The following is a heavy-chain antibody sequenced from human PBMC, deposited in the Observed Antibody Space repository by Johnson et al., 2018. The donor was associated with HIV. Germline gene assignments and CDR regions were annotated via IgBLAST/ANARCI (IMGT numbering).Heavy chain of an antibody. Sequence: EVQLLESGGGLVQPGRSLRLSCAASGFSFDDYAMHWVRKAPGKGLEWVSGITWNSGSIGYADSVKGRFTISRDNAKRSLYLQMNSLRAEDTALYYCARVALNVGNDAFDIWGQGTMVTVSS. CDR3: ARVALNVGNDAFDI. V-gene: IGHV3-9*01. D-gene: IGHD1-1*01. J-gene: IGHJ3*02. CDR2: ITWNSGSI. CDR1: GFSFDDYA.